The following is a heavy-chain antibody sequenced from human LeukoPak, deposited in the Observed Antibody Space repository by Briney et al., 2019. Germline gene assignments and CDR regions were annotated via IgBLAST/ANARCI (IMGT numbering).Heavy chain of an antibody. Sequence: SETLSLTCAVSGYSISSSYYWGWIRQPPGKGLEWIGSIYYSGSTYYNPSLKSRVTISVDTSKNQFSLKLSSVTAADTAVYYCARQPGYYDFWSGAFDPWGQGTLVTVSS. CDR3: ARQPGYYDFWSGAFDP. V-gene: IGHV4-38-2*01. CDR1: GYSISSSYY. J-gene: IGHJ5*02. D-gene: IGHD3-3*01. CDR2: IYYSGST.